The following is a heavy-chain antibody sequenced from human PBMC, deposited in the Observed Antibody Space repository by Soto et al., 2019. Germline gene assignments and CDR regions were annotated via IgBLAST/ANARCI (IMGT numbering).Heavy chain of an antibody. V-gene: IGHV1-8*01. D-gene: IGHD4-17*01. CDR3: ARGGLRRPSNWFDP. Sequence: QVQLVQSGAEVKKPGASVKVSCKASVYTFTSYDINWVRQATGQGLEWMGWMNPNSGNTGYAQKFQGRVTMTKNTSISTAYMELSSLRSEDTAVYYCARGGLRRPSNWFDPWGQGTLVTVSS. J-gene: IGHJ5*02. CDR1: VYTFTSYD. CDR2: MNPNSGNT.